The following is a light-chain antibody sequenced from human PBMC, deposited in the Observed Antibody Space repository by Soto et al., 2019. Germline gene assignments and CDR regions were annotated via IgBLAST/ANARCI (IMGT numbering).Light chain of an antibody. CDR2: GAS. CDR3: QHSGDFRWT. J-gene: IGKJ1*01. CDR1: QSISTSS. Sequence: EIVLTQSPGTLSLSPGERATLNCRASQSISTSSLAWYRQKPGQAPRLLIYGASSRATGIPDRFSGRGFGTDFTLTISRLEPEDFAVYYCQHSGDFRWTFGQVTKVDIK. V-gene: IGKV3-20*01.